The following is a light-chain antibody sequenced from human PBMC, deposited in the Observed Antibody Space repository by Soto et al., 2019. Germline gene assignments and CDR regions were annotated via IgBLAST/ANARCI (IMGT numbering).Light chain of an antibody. CDR2: AAS. V-gene: IGKV1-12*01. CDR3: LQVSSFPRT. CDR1: RGIGDR. J-gene: IGKJ1*01. Sequence: DIQMTQSPSSLSAVVGDRVTITCRASRGIGDRLAWFQQKPGKAPQFLIQAASNLQSGVPSRFSGSGSGTEFILSINSLQPEDIATYYGLQVSSFPRTFGQGTKVEIK.